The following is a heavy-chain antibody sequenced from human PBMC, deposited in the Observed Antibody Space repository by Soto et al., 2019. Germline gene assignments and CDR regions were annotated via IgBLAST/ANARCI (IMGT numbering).Heavy chain of an antibody. D-gene: IGHD2-2*01. CDR1: GFTFSSYG. CDR2: ISYDGSNK. V-gene: IGHV3-30*18. CDR3: AKSHSDIVVVPALYGMDV. J-gene: IGHJ6*02. Sequence: HPGGSLRLSCAASGFTFSSYGMHWVRQAPGKGLEWVAVISYDGSNKYYADSVKGRFTISRDNSKNTLYLQMNSLRAEDTAVYYCAKSHSDIVVVPALYGMDVWGQGTTVTVSS.